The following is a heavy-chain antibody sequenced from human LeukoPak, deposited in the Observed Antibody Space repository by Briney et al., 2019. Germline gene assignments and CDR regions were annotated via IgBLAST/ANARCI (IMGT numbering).Heavy chain of an antibody. Sequence: GSLRLSCAASGFTFSNYGMSWIRQPPGKGLEWIGEINHSGSTNYNPSLKSRVTISVDTSKNQFSLKLSSVTAADTAVYYCARTGPYYYYDSSGYYYGPGYFQHWGQGTLVTVSS. CDR2: INHSGST. J-gene: IGHJ1*01. D-gene: IGHD3-22*01. CDR3: ARTGPYYYYDSSGYYYGPGYFQH. CDR1: GFTFSNYG. V-gene: IGHV4-34*01.